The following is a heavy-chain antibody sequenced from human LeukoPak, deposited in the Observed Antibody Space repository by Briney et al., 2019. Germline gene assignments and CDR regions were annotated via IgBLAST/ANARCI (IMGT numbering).Heavy chain of an antibody. V-gene: IGHV4-34*01. J-gene: IGHJ4*02. CDR2: INHSGST. D-gene: IGHD6-13*01. Sequence: SETLSLTCAVYGGSFSGYYWSWIRQPPGKGREGIGEINHSGSTNYNPSLKSRVTISVDTSKNQFSLKLSSVTAADTAVYYCARGRYSSSWYGYWGQGTLVTVSS. CDR1: GGSFSGYY. CDR3: ARGRYSSSWYGY.